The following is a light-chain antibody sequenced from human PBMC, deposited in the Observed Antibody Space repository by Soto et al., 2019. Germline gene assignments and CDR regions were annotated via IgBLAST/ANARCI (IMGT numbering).Light chain of an antibody. V-gene: IGLV1-40*01. Sequence: QSVLTQPPSVSGAPGHRVTISCTGSSSNIGAGYDVHWYQQLPGTAPKLLIYGNSNRPSGVPDRFSGSKSGTSASMAITGLQAEYEADYYCQSYDSSLSGFYVFGTGTKLTVL. CDR1: SSNIGAGYD. J-gene: IGLJ1*01. CDR3: QSYDSSLSGFYV. CDR2: GNS.